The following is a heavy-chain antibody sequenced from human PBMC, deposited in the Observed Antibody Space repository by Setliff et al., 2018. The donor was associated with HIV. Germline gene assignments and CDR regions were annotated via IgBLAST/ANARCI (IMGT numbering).Heavy chain of an antibody. Sequence: SLKISCTGSGYRFTNYWIAWVRQVPGKGLEWMGIIYPDDSDTRYNPSFQGQVIISVDKSINTAYLQWSSLKASDTAMYYCARPQYHQSSDAYDSWGQGTMVTVSS. CDR1: GYRFTNYW. CDR2: IYPDDSDT. J-gene: IGHJ3*01. D-gene: IGHD3-10*01. V-gene: IGHV5-51*01. CDR3: ARPQYHQSSDAYDS.